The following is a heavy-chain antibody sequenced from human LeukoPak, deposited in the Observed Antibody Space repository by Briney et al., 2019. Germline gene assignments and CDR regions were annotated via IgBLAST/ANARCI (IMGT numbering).Heavy chain of an antibody. CDR1: GFTFSTYS. CDR3: AKGATPDY. CDR2: ISSSSNYI. Sequence: PGGSLRLSCAASGFTFSTYSMNWVRQAPGKGLEWVSSISSSSNYIYYADSVKGRFTISRDNAKNSLYLQMNSLRAEDTAVYYCAKGATPDYWGQGTLVTVSS. V-gene: IGHV3-21*01. J-gene: IGHJ4*02.